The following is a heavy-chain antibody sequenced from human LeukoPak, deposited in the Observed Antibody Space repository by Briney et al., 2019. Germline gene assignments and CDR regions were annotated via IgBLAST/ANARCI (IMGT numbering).Heavy chain of an antibody. Sequence: GGSLRLSCAASGFTFSSYGMHWVRQAPGKGLEWVAVIWYDESNKYYADSVKGRFTISRDNSKNTLYLQMNSLRAEDTAVYYCARGPADSSGPSGAFDIWGQGTMVTVSS. CDR2: IWYDESNK. D-gene: IGHD3-22*01. J-gene: IGHJ3*02. V-gene: IGHV3-33*01. CDR1: GFTFSSYG. CDR3: ARGPADSSGPSGAFDI.